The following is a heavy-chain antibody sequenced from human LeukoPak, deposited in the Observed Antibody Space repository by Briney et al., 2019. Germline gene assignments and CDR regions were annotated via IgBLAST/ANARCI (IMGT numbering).Heavy chain of an antibody. J-gene: IGHJ3*01. CDR1: GFTFSQHY. CDR2: LNPDGSER. D-gene: IGHD6-13*01. Sequence: GGSLRLSCAASGFTFSQHYMGWVRQAPGKGLEWVANLNPDGSERKYVDSVKGRFTISRDNAKNSVYLQMSSLRAEDTAVFYCARDSGSCRGCAFDVWGHGTMVTVSS. CDR3: ARDSGSCRGCAFDV. V-gene: IGHV3-7*01.